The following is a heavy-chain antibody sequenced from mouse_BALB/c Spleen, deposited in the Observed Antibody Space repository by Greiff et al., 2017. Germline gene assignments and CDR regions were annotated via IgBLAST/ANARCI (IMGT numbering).Heavy chain of an antibody. CDR3: LYYYGSSQFPDYYAMDY. V-gene: IGHV6-6*02. J-gene: IGHJ4*01. D-gene: IGHD1-1*01. Sequence: EVKVEESGGGLVQPGGSMKLSCVASGFTFSNYWMNWVRQSPEKGLEWVAEIRLKSNNYATHYAESVKGRFTISRDDSKSSVYLQMNNLRAEDTGIYYCLYYYGSSQFPDYYAMDYWGQGTSVTVSS. CDR2: IRLKSNNYAT. CDR1: GFTFSNYW.